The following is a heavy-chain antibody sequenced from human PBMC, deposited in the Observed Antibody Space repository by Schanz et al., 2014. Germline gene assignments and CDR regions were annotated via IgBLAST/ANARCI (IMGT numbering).Heavy chain of an antibody. CDR3: AASSGWHPSTDY. Sequence: EVQLLESGGGLVQPGGSLRLSCAASGFTFSSYAMSWVRQAPGKGLEWVSAISGSGTYTNYADSVKGRFTISRDNAKSSLYLQMNSLRVEDTAVYYCAASSGWHPSTDYWGQGTLVTVSS. J-gene: IGHJ4*02. CDR2: ISGSGTYT. CDR1: GFTFSSYA. V-gene: IGHV3-23*01. D-gene: IGHD6-19*01.